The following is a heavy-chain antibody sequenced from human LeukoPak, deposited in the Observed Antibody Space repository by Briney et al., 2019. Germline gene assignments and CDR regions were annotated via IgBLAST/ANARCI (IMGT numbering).Heavy chain of an antibody. D-gene: IGHD2-2*01. Sequence: PGGSLRLPCAASGFTFNNYWMSWVRQAPGKGLEWVANIKQDGSEKYYVDSVKGRFTISRDNAKNSLYLQMNSLRAEDTAVYYCARDKYRDAVDYWGQGTLVTVSS. CDR1: GFTFNNYW. CDR2: IKQDGSEK. CDR3: ARDKYRDAVDY. V-gene: IGHV3-7*01. J-gene: IGHJ4*02.